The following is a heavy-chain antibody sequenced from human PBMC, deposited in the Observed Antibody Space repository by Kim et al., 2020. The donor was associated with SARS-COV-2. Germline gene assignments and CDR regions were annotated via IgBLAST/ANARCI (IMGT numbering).Heavy chain of an antibody. Sequence: ASVKVSCKVSGYTLTELSMHWVRQAPGKGLEWMGGFDPEDGETIYAQKFQGRVTMTEDTSTDTAYMELSSLRSEDTAVYYCATDRGTMVRGLYPFDYWGQGTLVTVSS. J-gene: IGHJ4*02. CDR1: GYTLTELS. D-gene: IGHD3-10*01. CDR2: FDPEDGET. CDR3: ATDRGTMVRGLYPFDY. V-gene: IGHV1-24*01.